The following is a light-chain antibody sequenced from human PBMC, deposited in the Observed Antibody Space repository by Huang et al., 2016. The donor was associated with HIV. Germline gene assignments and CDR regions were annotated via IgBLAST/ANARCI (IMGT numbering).Light chain of an antibody. V-gene: IGKV2-30*02. CDR2: KVS. CDR3: MQGTHWPPIT. CDR1: RSLVHSDGNTY. Sequence: DVVMTQSPLSLPVILGQPASISCRSSRSLVHSDGNTYLNWFQQRPGQSPRRLIYKVSNRDSGVPDRFSGSGSGTDFTLKISRVEAEDVGLYYYMQGTHWPPITFGQGTRLEIK. J-gene: IGKJ5*01.